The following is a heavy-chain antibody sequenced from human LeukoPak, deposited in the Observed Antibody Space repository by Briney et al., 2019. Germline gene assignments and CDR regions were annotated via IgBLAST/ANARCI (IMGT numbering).Heavy chain of an antibody. CDR3: ARDLDQYSGRYGGFGHDF. Sequence: ASVKVSCKASGYTFTSYGINWVRQAPGQGLEWMGWISAYNGNTNYAQKLQGRVTMTTDTSTSTAYTELRSLRSDDTAVYYCARDLDQYSGRYGGFGHDFWGQGTLVTVSS. D-gene: IGHD1-26*01. J-gene: IGHJ4*02. CDR2: ISAYNGNT. V-gene: IGHV1-18*01. CDR1: GYTFTSYG.